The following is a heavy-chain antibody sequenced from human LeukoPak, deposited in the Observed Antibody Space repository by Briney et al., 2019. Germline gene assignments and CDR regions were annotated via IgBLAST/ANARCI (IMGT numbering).Heavy chain of an antibody. CDR2: IYYSGST. J-gene: IGHJ4*02. CDR3: ARTLPGDYSYYFDY. Sequence: SETLSLTCTVSGGSISSYYWSWIRQPPGKGLEWIGYIYYSGSTNYKPSLKSRVTISVDTSKNQFSLKLSSVTAADTAVYYCARTLPGDYSYYFDYWGQGTLVTVSS. CDR1: GGSISSYY. D-gene: IGHD4-17*01. V-gene: IGHV4-59*12.